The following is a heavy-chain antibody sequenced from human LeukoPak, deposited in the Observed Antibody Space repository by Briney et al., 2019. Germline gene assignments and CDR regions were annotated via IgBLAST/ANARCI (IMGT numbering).Heavy chain of an antibody. Sequence: GGSLRLSCAASGFTLSIYGTHCVREAPRRGREGGGFIIRKAYGGTTEYAASVKGRFTISRDDSKSIAYLQMNSLKTEDTAVYYCQIAGYCSGGSCYSEASDYWGQGTLVTVSS. J-gene: IGHJ4*02. V-gene: IGHV3-49*04. CDR3: QIAGYCSGGSCYSEASDY. CDR1: GFTLSIYG. D-gene: IGHD2-15*01. CDR2: IIRKAYGGTT.